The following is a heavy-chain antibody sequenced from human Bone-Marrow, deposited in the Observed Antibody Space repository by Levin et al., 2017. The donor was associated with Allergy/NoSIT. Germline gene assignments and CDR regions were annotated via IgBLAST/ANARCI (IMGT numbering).Heavy chain of an antibody. CDR2: ISYDGDRT. J-gene: IGHJ5*02. V-gene: IGHV3-23*01. Sequence: LSLTCAASGFTFTSHAMSWVRQAPGKGLEWVSFISYDGDRTYYADSVKGRFTISRDNSKNTLYLQMNSLRAEDTAIYYCAKGPWPAAGGWFDPWGQGTLVTVSS. CDR1: GFTFTSHA. CDR3: AKGPWPAAGGWFDP. D-gene: IGHD1-14*01.